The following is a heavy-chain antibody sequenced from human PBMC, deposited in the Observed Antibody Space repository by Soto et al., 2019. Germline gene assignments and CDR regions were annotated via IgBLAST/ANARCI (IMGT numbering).Heavy chain of an antibody. Sequence: SETLSLTCSVSGGSISSSSYYWGWIRQPPGKGLEWIGSIYYSGSTYYNPSLKSRVTISVDTSKNQFSLKLSSVTAADTAVYYCARARGYYYYYCMDVWGQGTTVTVSS. V-gene: IGHV4-39*01. D-gene: IGHD3-10*01. CDR1: GGSISSSSYY. CDR3: ARARGYYYYYCMDV. CDR2: IYYSGST. J-gene: IGHJ6*02.